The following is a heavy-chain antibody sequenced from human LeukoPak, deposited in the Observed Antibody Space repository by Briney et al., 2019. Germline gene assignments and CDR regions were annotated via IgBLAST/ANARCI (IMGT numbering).Heavy chain of an antibody. Sequence: PGGSLRLSCAASGFTFSSYAMSWVRQAPGKGLEWVANIKQDGSEKYYVDSVKGRFTISRDNAKNSLYLQMNSLRAEDTAVYYCAREDQDFWGQIDYWGQGTLVTVSS. CDR3: AREDQDFWGQIDY. D-gene: IGHD3-3*01. CDR1: GFTFSSYA. V-gene: IGHV3-7*01. J-gene: IGHJ4*02. CDR2: IKQDGSEK.